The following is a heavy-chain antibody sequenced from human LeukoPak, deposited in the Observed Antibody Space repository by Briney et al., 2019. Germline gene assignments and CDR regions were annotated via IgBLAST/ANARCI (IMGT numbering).Heavy chain of an antibody. J-gene: IGHJ6*03. CDR1: GYTFTGYY. CDR2: INPNSGGT. CDR3: AREAAWGYYDSSGQYYYMDV. Sequence: GASVKVSCKASGYTFTGYYMHWVRQAPGQGLERMGWINPNSGGTNYAQKFQGRVTMTRDTSISTAYMELSRLRSDDTAVYYCAREAAWGYYDSSGQYYYMDVWGKGTTVTVSS. D-gene: IGHD3-22*01. V-gene: IGHV1-2*02.